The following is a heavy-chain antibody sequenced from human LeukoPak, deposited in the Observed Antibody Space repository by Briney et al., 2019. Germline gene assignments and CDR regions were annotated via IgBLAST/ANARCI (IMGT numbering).Heavy chain of an antibody. CDR3: ATYYGDLNWFDP. CDR2: INHSGST. Sequence: SETLSLTCAVYGGSFSGYYWSWIRQPPGKGLEWIGEINHSGSTNYNPSLKSRVTISVDTSKNQFSLKLSSVTAADTAVYYCATYYGDLNWFDPWGQGTLVTVSS. J-gene: IGHJ5*02. CDR1: GGSFSGYY. V-gene: IGHV4-34*01. D-gene: IGHD4-17*01.